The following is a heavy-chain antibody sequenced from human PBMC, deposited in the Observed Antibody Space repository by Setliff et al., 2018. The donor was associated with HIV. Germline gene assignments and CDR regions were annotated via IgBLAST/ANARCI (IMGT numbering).Heavy chain of an antibody. J-gene: IGHJ6*02. Sequence: SESLSLTCRIYGGSLNYYYWSWLRQSPGKGLEWIGEVFDSGSVNYNPSLKSRVTISVDTSKKEFSLKLASVTAADTAVYFCARGRDCDSSKCLLRYYYNYGLDVWGQGTTVTVSS. CDR1: GGSLNYYY. CDR2: VFDSGSV. D-gene: IGHD3-22*01. CDR3: ARGRDCDSSKCLLRYYYNYGLDV. V-gene: IGHV4-34*01.